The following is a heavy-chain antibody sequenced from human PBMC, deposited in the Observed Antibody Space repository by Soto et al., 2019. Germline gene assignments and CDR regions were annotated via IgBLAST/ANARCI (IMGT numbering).Heavy chain of an antibody. J-gene: IGHJ4*02. CDR2: IIPIFGTP. CDR3: ARGGGYNLGIDS. CDR1: GGTFSHSA. Sequence: QVQLVQSGAEVKKPGSSVKISCKASGGTFSHSAISWVRQAPGQGLEWMGGIIPIFGTPVNAQKFQGRVTISADESTSTAFMELSSLKFEDTAIYFCARGGGYNLGIDSWGQGTLVTVSS. D-gene: IGHD1-1*01. V-gene: IGHV1-69*01.